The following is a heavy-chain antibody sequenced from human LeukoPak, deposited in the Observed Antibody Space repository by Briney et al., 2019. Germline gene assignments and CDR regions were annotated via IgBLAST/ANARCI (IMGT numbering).Heavy chain of an antibody. CDR2: IRYDGSNK. CDR1: GFTFSSYG. CDR3: AKGSITIFGVVIGDAFDI. D-gene: IGHD3-3*01. Sequence: PGGFLRLSCAASGFTFSSYGMHWVRQAPGKGLEWVAFIRYDGSNKYYADSVKGRFTISRDNSKNTLYLQMNSLRAEDTAVYYCAKGSITIFGVVIGDAFDIWGQGTMVTVSS. V-gene: IGHV3-30*02. J-gene: IGHJ3*02.